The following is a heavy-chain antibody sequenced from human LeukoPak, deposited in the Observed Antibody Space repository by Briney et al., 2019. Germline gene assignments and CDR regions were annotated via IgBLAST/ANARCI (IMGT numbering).Heavy chain of an antibody. CDR2: IVVGSGNT. J-gene: IGHJ4*02. CDR3: AAELDAEINGTTSFDY. Sequence: SVKVSCKASGFTFTSSAMQWVRQARGQRLEWIGWIVVGSGNTNYAQKFQERVTITRDMSTSTAYMELSSLRSEDTAVYYCAAELDAEINGTTSFDYWGQGTLVTVSS. CDR1: GFTFTSSA. V-gene: IGHV1-58*02. D-gene: IGHD1-7*01.